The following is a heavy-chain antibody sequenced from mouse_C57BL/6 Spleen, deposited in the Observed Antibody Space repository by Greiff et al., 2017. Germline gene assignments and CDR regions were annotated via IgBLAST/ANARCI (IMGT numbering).Heavy chain of an antibody. Sequence: VQLQQSGPGLVQPSQSLSITCTVSGFSLTSYGVHWVRQSPGKGLEWLGVIWSGGSTDYNAAFISRLSISKDNSKSQVFFKMNSLQADDTAIYYCARNRYGNYSYWYFDVWGTGTTVTVSS. CDR3: ARNRYGNYSYWYFDV. CDR2: IWSGGST. V-gene: IGHV2-2*01. CDR1: GFSLTSYG. J-gene: IGHJ1*03. D-gene: IGHD2-10*02.